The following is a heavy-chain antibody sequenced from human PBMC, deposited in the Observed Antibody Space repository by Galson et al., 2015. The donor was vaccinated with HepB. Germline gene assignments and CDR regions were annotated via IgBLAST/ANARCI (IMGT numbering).Heavy chain of an antibody. CDR1: GYTFTSYA. CDR2: INAGNGNT. CDR3: ARDMGAAPGAWSDAFDF. Sequence: SVKVSCKASGYTFTSYAMHWVRQAPGQRLEWMGWINAGNGNTKYSQKFQGRVTITRDTSASTAYMELSSLRSEDTAVYYCARDMGAAPGAWSDAFDFWGQGTVVSVSS. D-gene: IGHD6-13*01. J-gene: IGHJ3*01. V-gene: IGHV1-3*01.